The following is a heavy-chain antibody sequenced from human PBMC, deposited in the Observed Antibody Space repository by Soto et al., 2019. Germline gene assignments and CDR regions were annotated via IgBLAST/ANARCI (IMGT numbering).Heavy chain of an antibody. CDR1: GGSLSSYY. D-gene: IGHD3-22*01. J-gene: IGHJ2*01. Sequence: SETLSLTCTVSGGSLSSYYWSWIRQPPGKGLEWIGYIYYSGSTNYNPSLKSRVTISVDTSKNQFSLKLSSVTAADTAVYYCAGHDYYDSSGLYWYFDLWGRGTLVTVSS. CDR3: AGHDYYDSSGLYWYFDL. CDR2: IYYSGST. V-gene: IGHV4-59*08.